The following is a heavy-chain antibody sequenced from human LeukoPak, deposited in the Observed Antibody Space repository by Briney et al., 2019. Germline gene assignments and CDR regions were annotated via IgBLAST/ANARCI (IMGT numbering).Heavy chain of an antibody. CDR1: GFRFSSYV. CDR3: AKRGVVIRVVLVGFHKEAYYFDS. Sequence: PGGSLRLSCAASGFRFSSYVMSWVRQAPGKGLEYVSSIDGSDGASYYADSVKGRFTISRDNPKNTLYLQMNSLRAEDTAVYFCAKRGVVIRVVLVGFHKEAYYFDSWGQGALVTVSS. CDR2: IDGSDGAS. D-gene: IGHD3-10*01. V-gene: IGHV3-23*01. J-gene: IGHJ4*02.